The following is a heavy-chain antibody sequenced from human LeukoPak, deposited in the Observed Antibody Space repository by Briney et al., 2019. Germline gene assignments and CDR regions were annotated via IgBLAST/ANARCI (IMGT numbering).Heavy chain of an antibody. J-gene: IGHJ4*02. V-gene: IGHV1-8*01. CDR1: GYTFTSYD. Sequence: ASVKVSCKASGYTFTSYDINWVRQATGQGLEWMGWMNPNSGNTGYAQKFQGRVTMTRNTSISTAYMELSSLRSEDTAVYYCARGRRLRLGXLFFYWGQGTLVTVSS. CDR3: ARGRRLRLGXLFFY. D-gene: IGHD3-16*01. CDR2: MNPNSGNT.